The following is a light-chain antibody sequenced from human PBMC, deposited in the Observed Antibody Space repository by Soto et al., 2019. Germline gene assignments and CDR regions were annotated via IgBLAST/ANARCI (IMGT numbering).Light chain of an antibody. CDR2: DAS. Sequence: DIQMTQSPSTLSASVGDRVTITCRASQSISSWLAWYQQKPGKAPKLLIYDASNLETGVPSRFSGSGSRTDFTFTISSLQPEDIATYYCQQYDNLPLTFGGGTKV. CDR1: QSISSW. V-gene: IGKV1-33*01. J-gene: IGKJ4*01. CDR3: QQYDNLPLT.